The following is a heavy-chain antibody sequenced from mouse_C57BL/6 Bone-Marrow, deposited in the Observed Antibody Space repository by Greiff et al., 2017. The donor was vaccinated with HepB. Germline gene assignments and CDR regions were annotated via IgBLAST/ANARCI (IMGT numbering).Heavy chain of an antibody. D-gene: IGHD1-1*01. V-gene: IGHV5-17*01. CDR1: GFTFSDYG. Sequence: EVKLMESGGGLVKPGGSLKLSCAASGFTFSDYGMHWVRQAPEKGLEWVAYISSGSSTIYYADTVKGRFTISRDNAKNTLFLQMTSLRSEDTAMYYCARHYYGPYAMDYWGQGTSVTVSS. CDR3: ARHYYGPYAMDY. CDR2: ISSGSSTI. J-gene: IGHJ4*01.